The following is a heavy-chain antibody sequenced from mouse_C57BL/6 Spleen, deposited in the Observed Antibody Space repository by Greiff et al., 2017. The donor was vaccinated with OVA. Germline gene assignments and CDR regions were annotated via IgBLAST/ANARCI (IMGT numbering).Heavy chain of an antibody. CDR3: ARNFPSNYGWFAY. CDR2: IWSGGST. CDR1: GFSLTSYG. V-gene: IGHV2-2*01. Sequence: VKLLESGPGLVQPSQSLSITCTVSGFSLTSYGVHWVRQSPGKGLEWLGVIWSGGSTDYNAAFISRLSISKDNSKSQVFFKMNSLQADDTAIYYCARNFPSNYGWFAYWGQGTLVTVSA. D-gene: IGHD2-5*01. J-gene: IGHJ3*01.